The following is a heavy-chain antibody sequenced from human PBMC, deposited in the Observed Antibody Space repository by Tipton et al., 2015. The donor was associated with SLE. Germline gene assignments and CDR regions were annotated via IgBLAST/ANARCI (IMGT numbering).Heavy chain of an antibody. V-gene: IGHV4-34*01. J-gene: IGHJ4*02. CDR1: GGSFSGYY. CDR2: MDHSGIT. D-gene: IGHD3-22*01. Sequence: TLSLTCAVYGGSFSGYYWSWIRQPPGKGLEWIGEMDHSGITNYNPSLKSRVTISVETSKNHFSLTLSSVTAADTAVYYCARTYDLTGYFYDYWGQGMLVTVSS. CDR3: ARTYDLTGYFYDY.